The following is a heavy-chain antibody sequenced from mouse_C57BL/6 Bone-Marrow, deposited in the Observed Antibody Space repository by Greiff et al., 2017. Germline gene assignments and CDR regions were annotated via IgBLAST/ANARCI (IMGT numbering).Heavy chain of an antibody. CDR1: GYTFTSYW. J-gene: IGHJ4*01. Sequence: QVQLQQPGAELVKPGASVKLSCKASGYTFTSYWMHWVKQRPGQGLEWIGMIHPNSGSTNYNEKFKGKATLTVDKSSSTAYMQLSSLTSEDSAVYYCARNCGSSGAMDYWGQGTSVTVSS. V-gene: IGHV1-64*01. D-gene: IGHD1-1*01. CDR3: ARNCGSSGAMDY. CDR2: IHPNSGST.